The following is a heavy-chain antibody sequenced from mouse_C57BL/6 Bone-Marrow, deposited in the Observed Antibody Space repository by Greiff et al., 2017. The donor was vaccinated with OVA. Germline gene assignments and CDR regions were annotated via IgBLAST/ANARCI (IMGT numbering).Heavy chain of an antibody. CDR3: ARKDVYWYFDV. V-gene: IGHV1-59*01. CDR1: GYTFTSYW. J-gene: IGHJ1*03. Sequence: QVQLQQPGAELVRPGTSVKLSCKASGYTFTSYWMHWVKQMPGQGLEWIGVIDPSDSYTNYNQKFKGKATLTGDTSSSTAYMQLSSLTSEDSAVYYCARKDVYWYFDVWGTGTTVTVSS. CDR2: IDPSDSYT.